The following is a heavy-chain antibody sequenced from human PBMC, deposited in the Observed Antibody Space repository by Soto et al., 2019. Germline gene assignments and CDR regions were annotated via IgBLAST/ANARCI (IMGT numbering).Heavy chain of an antibody. CDR1: GFTVSSNY. J-gene: IGHJ2*01. CDR3: ARYGIAVAGALFGGNGYFDL. Sequence: EVQVVESGGGLVQSGGSLRLSCAASGFTVSSNYISWVRQAPGKGLEWVSIIYSGGSRYYADSVKGRFTISRDISKNTLYLQMNGLRAEDTAVYYCARYGIAVAGALFGGNGYFDLWGRGTLVTVSS. D-gene: IGHD6-19*01. V-gene: IGHV3-66*01. CDR2: IYSGGSR.